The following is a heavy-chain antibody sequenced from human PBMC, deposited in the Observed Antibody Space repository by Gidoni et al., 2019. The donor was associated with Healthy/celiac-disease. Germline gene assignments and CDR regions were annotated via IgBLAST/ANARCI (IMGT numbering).Heavy chain of an antibody. CDR1: GFTFDDYA. CDR2: ISWNSGSI. Sequence: EVQLVASGGGLVQPGRSLRLSCAASGFTFDDYAMHGVRQAPGKGLEWVSGISWNSGSIGYADSVKGRFTISRDNAKNSLYLQMNSLRAEDTALYYCAKDMSGYDYGAFDYWGQGTLVTVSS. V-gene: IGHV3-9*01. J-gene: IGHJ4*02. D-gene: IGHD5-12*01. CDR3: AKDMSGYDYGAFDY.